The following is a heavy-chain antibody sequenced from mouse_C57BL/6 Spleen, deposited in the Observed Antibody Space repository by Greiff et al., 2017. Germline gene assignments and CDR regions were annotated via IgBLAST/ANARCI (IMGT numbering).Heavy chain of an antibody. CDR1: GFTFSDFY. CDR3: ARDWFAMDY. J-gene: IGHJ4*01. D-gene: IGHD2-2*01. Sequence: EVKLMESGGGLVQSGRSLRLSCATSGFTFSDFYMEWVRQAPGKGLEWIAASRNKANDYTTEYSASVKGRFIVSRDTSQSILYLQMNALRAEDTAIYYCARDWFAMDYWGQGTSVTVSS. CDR2: SRNKANDYTT. V-gene: IGHV7-1*01.